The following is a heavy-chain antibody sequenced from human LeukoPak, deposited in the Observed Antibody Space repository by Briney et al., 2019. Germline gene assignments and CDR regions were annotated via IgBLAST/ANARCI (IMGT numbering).Heavy chain of an antibody. V-gene: IGHV3-23*01. D-gene: IGHD3-10*01. Sequence: GGSLRLSCAASGFTFSSYAMSWVRQAPGKGLEWVSAISGSGGSTYYADSVKGRFTISRDNSKNTLYLQMNSLRAEDTAVYYCAKDPRHRLWFGEFLESFQHWGQGTLVTVSS. CDR3: AKDPRHRLWFGEFLESFQH. CDR2: ISGSGGST. CDR1: GFTFSSYA. J-gene: IGHJ1*01.